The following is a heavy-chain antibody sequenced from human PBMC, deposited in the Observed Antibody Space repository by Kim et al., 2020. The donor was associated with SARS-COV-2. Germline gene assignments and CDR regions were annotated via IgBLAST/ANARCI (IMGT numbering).Heavy chain of an antibody. CDR2: IKSKTDGGTK. V-gene: IGHV3-15*01. CDR3: TTFVGPEGYSSV. Sequence: GGSLRLSCAASGFTFSNAWMSWVRQAPGKGLEWVGRIKSKTDGGTKDYAAPVKGRITISRDDSKITLYLQMNSRKTEDTAVYYCTTFVGPEGYSSVWGQGTTVTVSS. D-gene: IGHD5-18*01. J-gene: IGHJ6*02. CDR1: GFTFSNAW.